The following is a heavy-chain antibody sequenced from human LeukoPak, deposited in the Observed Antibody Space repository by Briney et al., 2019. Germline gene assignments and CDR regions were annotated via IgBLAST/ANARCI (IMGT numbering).Heavy chain of an antibody. CDR3: ARGYNDYTPSFDY. Sequence: SQTLSLTCAVSGDSVSSNSAVWNWIRQSPSRGLEWLGRTYYRSKRYNEYATSVKSRITINVDTSKNQFSLQLNSVTPEDTAVYYCARGYNDYTPSFDYWGQGTLVTVSS. V-gene: IGHV6-1*01. CDR2: TYYRSKRYN. D-gene: IGHD4-11*01. J-gene: IGHJ4*02. CDR1: GDSVSSNSAV.